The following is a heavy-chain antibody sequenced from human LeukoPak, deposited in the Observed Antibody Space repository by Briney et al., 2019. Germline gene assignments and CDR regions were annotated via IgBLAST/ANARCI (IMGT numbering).Heavy chain of an antibody. CDR2: INHSGST. CDR3: ARIVSYGMDV. Sequence: PSETLSFTCAVYGGSFSGYYWSWIRQPPGKGLEWIGEINHSGSTNYNPSLKSRVTISVDTSKNQFSLKLSSVTAADTAVYYCARIVSYGMDVWGQGTTVTVSS. V-gene: IGHV4-34*01. CDR1: GGSFSGYY. J-gene: IGHJ6*02. D-gene: IGHD1-26*01.